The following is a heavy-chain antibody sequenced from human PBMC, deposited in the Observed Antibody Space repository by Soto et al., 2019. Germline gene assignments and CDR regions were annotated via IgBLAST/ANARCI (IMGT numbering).Heavy chain of an antibody. CDR1: GYTFTTYV. CDR2: INAGNDNT. Sequence: ASVKVSCKASGYTFTTYVMHWVRQAPGQRLEWMGWINAGNDNTKYSQKFQGRVTITRDTSASTVYMELSSLSSEDTAVYYCARVGHYYYGMDVWAQGTTVTVSS. CDR3: ARVGHYYYGMDV. V-gene: IGHV1-3*01. D-gene: IGHD3-10*01. J-gene: IGHJ6*02.